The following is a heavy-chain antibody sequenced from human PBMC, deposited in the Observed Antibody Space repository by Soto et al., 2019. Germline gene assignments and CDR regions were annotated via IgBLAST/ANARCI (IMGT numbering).Heavy chain of an antibody. CDR1: GFTFSSYS. CDR3: ARDSSSWFDY. V-gene: IGHV3-21*01. J-gene: IGHJ4*02. CDR2: ISSSSSYI. D-gene: IGHD6-6*01. Sequence: EVQLVESGGGLVKPGGSLRLSCAASGFTFSSYSMNWVRQAPGKGLEWVSSISSSSSYIYYADSVKGRFTISRDNAKNSLYLQMNSLRAEDMAVYYCARDSSSWFDYWGQGTLVTVSS.